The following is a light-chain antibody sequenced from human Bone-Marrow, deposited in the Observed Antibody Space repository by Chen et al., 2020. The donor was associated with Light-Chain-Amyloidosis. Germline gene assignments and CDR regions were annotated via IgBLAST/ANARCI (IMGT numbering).Light chain of an antibody. J-gene: IGLJ1*01. V-gene: IGLV2-23*02. Sequence: QSALTQPASVSGSPGQSITISCTGTSGDVGGNNLVTWYQQHPGKAPKLIIYEVSQRPSGVANRLAGSKAGNTASLTISGLQAEDEADYFCSSYAGRSTYVFGTGTKVSVL. CDR3: SSYAGRSTYV. CDR2: EVS. CDR1: SGDVGGNNL.